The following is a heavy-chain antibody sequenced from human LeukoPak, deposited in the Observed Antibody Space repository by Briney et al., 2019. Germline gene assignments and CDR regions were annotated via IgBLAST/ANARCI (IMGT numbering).Heavy chain of an antibody. Sequence: ASVKVSCKAFGYTFTSNYMHWVRQAPGQGPEWMGVISPSGGSTTYAQKFQGRVTMTRDMSTSAVYMELSSLRSEDTAVYYCARGRRPIVVVPDDIHKPLNYFDPWGQGTLVTVSS. CDR2: ISPSGGST. V-gene: IGHV1-46*01. J-gene: IGHJ5*02. CDR1: GYTFTSNY. D-gene: IGHD2-2*01. CDR3: ARGRRPIVVVPDDIHKPLNYFDP.